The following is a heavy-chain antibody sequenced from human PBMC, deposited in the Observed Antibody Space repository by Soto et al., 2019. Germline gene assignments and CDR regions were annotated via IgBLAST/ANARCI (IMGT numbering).Heavy chain of an antibody. D-gene: IGHD6-6*01. CDR1: GGSISSSSYY. Sequence: SETLSLTCTVSGGSISSSSYYWGWIRQPPGKGLEWIGSIYYSGSTYYNPSLKSRVTISVDTSKNQFSLKLSSVTAADTAVYYCARLPSIAAPSRATYYYYYYMDVWGKGTTVTVSS. V-gene: IGHV4-39*01. J-gene: IGHJ6*03. CDR2: IYYSGST. CDR3: ARLPSIAAPSRATYYYYYYMDV.